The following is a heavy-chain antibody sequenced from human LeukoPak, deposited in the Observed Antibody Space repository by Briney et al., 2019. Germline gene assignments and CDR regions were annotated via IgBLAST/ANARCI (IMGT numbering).Heavy chain of an antibody. V-gene: IGHV1-2*02. Sequence: APVKGSCKGSGYTFTDYYIHWGRPAPGPGLGGVGWINPNSGGTYYSQKFQGRVTMTRDTSINTAYMELTRLRSDDTAVYYCASPQIRNVFDIWGQGTMVTVSS. D-gene: IGHD1-1*01. CDR2: INPNSGGT. J-gene: IGHJ3*02. CDR1: GYTFTDYY. CDR3: ASPQIRNVFDI.